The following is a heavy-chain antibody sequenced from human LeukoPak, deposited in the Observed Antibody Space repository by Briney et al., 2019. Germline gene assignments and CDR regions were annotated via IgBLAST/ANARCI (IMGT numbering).Heavy chain of an antibody. Sequence: GGSLGLSCAASGFIFSDYYMGWIRQPPGRGLEWVSYISASGGSVYYADSVKGRNTVSRDNAQNSLSLQMRSLRAEDTAVYYCVRPQFYGSGSPIDYWGQGALVTVSS. D-gene: IGHD3-10*01. CDR1: GFIFSDYY. V-gene: IGHV3-11*01. CDR2: ISASGGSV. CDR3: VRPQFYGSGSPIDY. J-gene: IGHJ4*02.